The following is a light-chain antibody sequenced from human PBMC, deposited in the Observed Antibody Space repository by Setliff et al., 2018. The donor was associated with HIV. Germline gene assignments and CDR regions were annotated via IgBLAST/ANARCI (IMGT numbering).Light chain of an antibody. J-gene: IGKJ4*01. V-gene: IGKV1-9*01. CDR2: AAS. CDR3: QQVNSYPLT. CDR1: QGVSSY. Sequence: DIQLTQSPSFLSASVGDRVTITCRASQGVSSYLAWYQQKAVRAPKLLIFAASTLQSGVPSRFSGRGSGTQFILTISSLQPEDFATYYCQQVNSYPLTFGGGTKVDI.